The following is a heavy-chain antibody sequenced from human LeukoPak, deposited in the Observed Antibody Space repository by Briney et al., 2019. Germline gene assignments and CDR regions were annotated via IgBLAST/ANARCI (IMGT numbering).Heavy chain of an antibody. CDR3: AKGSVYDILTGYYTHFDY. Sequence: PGRSLRLSCAASGFTFSSYGMHWVRQAPGKGLEWVAVTSYDGSNKYYADSVKGRFTISRDNSKNTLYLQMNSLRAEDTAVYYCAKGSVYDILTGYYTHFDYWGQGTLVTVSS. D-gene: IGHD3-9*01. V-gene: IGHV3-30*18. CDR1: GFTFSSYG. CDR2: TSYDGSNK. J-gene: IGHJ4*02.